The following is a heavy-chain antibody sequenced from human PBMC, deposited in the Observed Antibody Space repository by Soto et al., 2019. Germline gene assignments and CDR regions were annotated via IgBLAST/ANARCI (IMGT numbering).Heavy chain of an antibody. D-gene: IGHD3-22*01. J-gene: IGHJ4*02. CDR1: GFTFSDHY. CDR3: ARGDYYDSSGGFDY. CDR2: TRNKANSYTT. Sequence: GGSLRLSCAASGFTFSDHYMDWVRQAPGKGLEWVGRTRNKANSYTTEYAASVKGRFTISRDDSKNSLYLQMNSLKTEDTAVYYCARGDYYDSSGGFDYWGQGTLVTVSS. V-gene: IGHV3-72*01.